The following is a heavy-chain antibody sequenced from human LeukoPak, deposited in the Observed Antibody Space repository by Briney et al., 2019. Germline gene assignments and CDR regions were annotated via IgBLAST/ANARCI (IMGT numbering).Heavy chain of an antibody. V-gene: IGHV1-2*02. CDR1: GYTFTGYY. CDR2: INPNSGGT. CDR3: ARGVAAEPYDAFDI. D-gene: IGHD6-13*01. J-gene: IGHJ3*02. Sequence: GASVKVSCKASGYTFTGYYMHWVRQAPGQGLEWMGWINPNSGGTNYAQKFQGRVTMTRDTSISTAYMELSRLRSDDTAVYYCARGVAAEPYDAFDIWGQGTMVTVSS.